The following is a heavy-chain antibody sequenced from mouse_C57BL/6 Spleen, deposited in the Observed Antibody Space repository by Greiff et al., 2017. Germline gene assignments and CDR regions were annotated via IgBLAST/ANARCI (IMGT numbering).Heavy chain of an antibody. Sequence: QVQLQQPGAELVKPGASVKMSCKASGYTFTSYWITWVKQRPGQGLAWIGDIYPGSGSTNYNEKFKSKATLTVDTSSSTAYMQLSSLTSEDSAVYYCARYYYSKGVFAYWGQGTLVTVSA. V-gene: IGHV1-55*01. J-gene: IGHJ3*01. D-gene: IGHD2-5*01. CDR2: IYPGSGST. CDR1: GYTFTSYW. CDR3: ARYYYSKGVFAY.